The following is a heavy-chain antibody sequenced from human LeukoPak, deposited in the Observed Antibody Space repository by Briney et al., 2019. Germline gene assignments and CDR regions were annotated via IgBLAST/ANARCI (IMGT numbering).Heavy chain of an antibody. CDR2: ITGSGGSK. CDR1: GFTFSNYG. CDR3: TKDRTGATGRDWLDP. D-gene: IGHD1-1*01. J-gene: IGHJ5*02. V-gene: IGHV3-23*01. Sequence: PGGSLRLSCAASGFTFSNYGMNWVRQAPGKGLEWVSGITGSGGSKYYADSVKGRFTISRDNSENTLYLHLSSLRAEDTAVYYCTKDRTGATGRDWLDPWGQGTLVTVSS.